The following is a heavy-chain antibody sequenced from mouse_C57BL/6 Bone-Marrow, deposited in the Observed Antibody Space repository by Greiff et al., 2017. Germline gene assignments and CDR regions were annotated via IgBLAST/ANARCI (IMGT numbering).Heavy chain of an antibody. J-gene: IGHJ2*01. D-gene: IGHD2-1*01. CDR2: IDPDDGDT. CDR1: GFNFKDDY. CDR3: TTSIYYGNTYYFDY. V-gene: IGHV14-4*01. Sequence: VQLQQSGAELVRPGASVKLSCTASGFNFKDDYMHWVKQRPEQGLEWIGWIDPDDGDTDYASKFQGKGTITADTSSNTAYLQRSSLTSEDTAVYYCTTSIYYGNTYYFDYWGQGTTLTVSS.